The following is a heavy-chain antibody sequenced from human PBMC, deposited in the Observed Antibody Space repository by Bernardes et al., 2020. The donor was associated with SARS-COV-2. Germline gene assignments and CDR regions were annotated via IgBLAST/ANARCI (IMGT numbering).Heavy chain of an antibody. D-gene: IGHD1-1*01. CDR2: IDWDDDK. J-gene: IGHJ6*02. Sequence: SGPTLVKPTQTLTLTCTFSGFSLSTSGMCVAWIRQPPGKALEWLARIDWDDDKYYSTSLKTRLTISKDTSKNQVVLRMTNMDPGDTATYYCARIPPPTGRDFFFNAMDVWGQGTTVTVSS. CDR1: GFSLSTSGMC. V-gene: IGHV2-70*11. CDR3: ARIPPPTGRDFFFNAMDV.